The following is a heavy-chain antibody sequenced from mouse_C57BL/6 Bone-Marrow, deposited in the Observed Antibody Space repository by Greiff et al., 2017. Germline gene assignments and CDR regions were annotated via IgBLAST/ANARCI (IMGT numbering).Heavy chain of an antibody. V-gene: IGHV5-6*02. CDR3: ARHGSSRAWFAY. J-gene: IGHJ3*01. Sequence: EVMLVESGGDLVKPGGSLKLSCAASGFTFSSYGMSWVRQTPDKRLEWVATISSGGSYTYYPDSVKGRFTISRDNAKNTLYLQMSSLKSEDTAMYYCARHGSSRAWFAYWGQGTLVTVSA. CDR1: GFTFSSYG. D-gene: IGHD1-1*01. CDR2: ISSGGSYT.